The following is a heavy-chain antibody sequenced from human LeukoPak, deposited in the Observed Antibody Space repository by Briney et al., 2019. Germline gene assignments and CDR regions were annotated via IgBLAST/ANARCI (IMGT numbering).Heavy chain of an antibody. CDR1: GGSISSHY. V-gene: IGHV4-59*11. CDR3: ATIKRGNIFGFFDF. CDR2: IYYSGST. Sequence: RSSETLSLTCTVSGGSISSHYWSWIRQPPGKGLEGMGYIYYSGSTNYNPSLKSRVTISVDTSKNQFSLQLSSVTAADTAVYYCATIKRGNIFGFFDFWGQGILVTVSS. D-gene: IGHD5-18*01. J-gene: IGHJ4*02.